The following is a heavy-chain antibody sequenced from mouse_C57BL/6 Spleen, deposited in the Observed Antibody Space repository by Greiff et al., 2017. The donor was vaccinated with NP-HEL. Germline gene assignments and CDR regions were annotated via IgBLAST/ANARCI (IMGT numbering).Heavy chain of an antibody. J-gene: IGHJ3*01. Sequence: EVKVVESGGGLVKPGGSLKLSCAASGFTFSSYAMSWVRQTPEKRLEWVATISDGGSYTYYPDNVKGRFTISRDNAKNNLYLQMSHLKSEDTAMYYCARDHHFAYWGQGTLVTVSA. CDR1: GFTFSSYA. CDR3: ARDHHFAY. CDR2: ISDGGSYT. V-gene: IGHV5-4*01.